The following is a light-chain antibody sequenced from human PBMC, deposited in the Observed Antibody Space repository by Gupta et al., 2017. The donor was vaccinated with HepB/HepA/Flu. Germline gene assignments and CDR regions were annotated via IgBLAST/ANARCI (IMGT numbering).Light chain of an antibody. J-gene: IGKJ4*01. CDR3: QQTDSTPP. V-gene: IGKV1-39*01. CDR2: EAS. CDR1: QSISNY. Sequence: DIQMTQSPSSLSASVGDRVTITCRTSQSISNYLNWYQQKPGKAPQLLIYEASTLQRGVPSRFSGSGSGTDFTLTISGLQPEDVATYYCQQTDSTPPFGEGTKVEIK.